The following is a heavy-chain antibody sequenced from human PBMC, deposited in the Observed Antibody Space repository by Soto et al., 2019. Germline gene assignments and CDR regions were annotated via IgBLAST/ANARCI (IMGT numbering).Heavy chain of an antibody. Sequence: GASVKVSCKASGFTFNSSAVQWVRQARGQRLEWIGWIVVGSGNTNYAQKFQERVTITRDMSTSTAYMELSSLRSEDTAVYYCGLLLWDSHYSGMDVWAQGTTVNVSS. CDR2: IVVGSGNT. D-gene: IGHD1-26*01. V-gene: IGHV1-58*01. CDR1: GFTFNSSA. CDR3: GLLLWDSHYSGMDV. J-gene: IGHJ6*02.